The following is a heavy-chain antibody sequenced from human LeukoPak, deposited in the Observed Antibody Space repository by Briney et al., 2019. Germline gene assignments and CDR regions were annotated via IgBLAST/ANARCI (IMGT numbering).Heavy chain of an antibody. Sequence: PGRSLRVSCAASGFTFSSNGMHCVRQAPGKGLEWVAVIWYDGSNKYYADSVKGRFTISRDNSKNTLYLQMNSLRAEDTAVYYCARDGDILTGSFNYWGQGTLVTVSS. J-gene: IGHJ4*02. CDR2: IWYDGSNK. CDR1: GFTFSSNG. D-gene: IGHD3-9*01. V-gene: IGHV3-33*01. CDR3: ARDGDILTGSFNY.